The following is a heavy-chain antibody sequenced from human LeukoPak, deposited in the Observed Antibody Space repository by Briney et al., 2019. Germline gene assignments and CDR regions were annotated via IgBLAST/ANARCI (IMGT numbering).Heavy chain of an antibody. CDR3: ARGGAYYYDSSGYSPGHY. V-gene: IGHV4-34*01. CDR1: GFTFSSYS. J-gene: IGHJ4*02. D-gene: IGHD3-22*01. CDR2: INHSGST. Sequence: GSLRLSCAASGFTFSSYSMNWVRQPPGKGLEWIGEINHSGSTNYNPSLKSRVTISVDTSKNQFSLKLSSVTAADTAVYYCARGGAYYYDSSGYSPGHYWGQGTLVTVSS.